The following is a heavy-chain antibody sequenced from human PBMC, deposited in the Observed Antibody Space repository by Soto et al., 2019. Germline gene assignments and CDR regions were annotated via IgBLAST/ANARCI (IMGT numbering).Heavy chain of an antibody. V-gene: IGHV3-23*01. J-gene: IGHJ5*02. CDR1: GFTFSSYA. Sequence: GGSLRLSCAASGFTFSSYAMSWVRQAPGKGLEWVSAISGSGGSTYYADSVKGRFTMSRDNSKNTLYLQMNSLRAEDTAVYYCAVGSGSYYPNWFDPWGQGTLVTVSS. CDR3: AVGSGSYYPNWFDP. CDR2: ISGSGGST. D-gene: IGHD3-10*01.